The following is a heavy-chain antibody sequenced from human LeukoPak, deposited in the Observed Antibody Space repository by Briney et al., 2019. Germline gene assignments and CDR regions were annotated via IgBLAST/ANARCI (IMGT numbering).Heavy chain of an antibody. CDR1: XXXXXXXS. J-gene: IGHJ4*02. CDR3: XXXXXXXXXXXXPYYFDY. Sequence: SXXXXXXXSXNWVRQAPGKGLXXVSSISSSSSYKYXADSVKGRFTISRDXXKKSLYLQMNRLRGEDTGGYYGXXXXXXXXXXXXPYYFDYWGQGTLVTVSS. CDR2: ISSSSSYK. V-gene: IGHV3-21*01.